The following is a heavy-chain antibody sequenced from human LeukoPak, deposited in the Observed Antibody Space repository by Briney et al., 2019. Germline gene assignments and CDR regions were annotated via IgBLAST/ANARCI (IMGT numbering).Heavy chain of an antibody. V-gene: IGHV3-53*01. D-gene: IGHD1-1*01. CDR3: ARDDNWNDGRGLDD. CDR1: GFSVSTNY. J-gene: IGHJ4*02. CDR2: IYGGGNT. Sequence: PGGSLRLSCAASGFSVSTNYLTWVLQAPGKGLEWVSIIYGGGNTYYAGSVKGRFIISRDSSKNTLYLQMSSLRAEDTAVYYCARDDNWNDGRGLDDWGQGTLVTVSS.